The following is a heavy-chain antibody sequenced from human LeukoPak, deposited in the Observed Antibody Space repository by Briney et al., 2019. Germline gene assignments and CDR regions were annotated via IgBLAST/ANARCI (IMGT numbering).Heavy chain of an antibody. V-gene: IGHV5-51*01. J-gene: IGHJ4*02. CDR2: VYPGDSDT. CDR3: ARREDGVWLIDY. CDR1: GYSFSTYW. D-gene: IGHD2-21*01. Sequence: GECLKISCKGSGYSFSTYWIGWVRQARGKGPEWMGIVYPGDSDTRYNPSFEGQVTISADKSINTAYLQWSSLKASDTALYYCARREDGVWLIDYWGQGTLVTVSS.